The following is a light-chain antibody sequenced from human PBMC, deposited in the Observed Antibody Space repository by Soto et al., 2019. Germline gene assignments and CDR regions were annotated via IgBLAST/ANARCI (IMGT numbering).Light chain of an antibody. V-gene: IGLV2-8*02. CDR1: SSDVGGYTY. CDR2: EVS. Sequence: QSALTQPPSASRSPGQSVTISCTGTSSDVGGYTYVSWYQQHPGKAPKLMIYEVSKRPSGVPDRFSGSKSGNTASLTVSGLQAEDEADYYCSSYAGITPYVFGTGTKVTVL. CDR3: SSYAGITPYV. J-gene: IGLJ1*01.